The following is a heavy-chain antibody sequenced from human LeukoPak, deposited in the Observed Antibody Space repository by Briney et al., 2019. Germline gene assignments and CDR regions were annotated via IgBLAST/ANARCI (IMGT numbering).Heavy chain of an antibody. D-gene: IGHD3-10*01. Sequence: SQTLSLTCTVSGGSISSGGYYWSWIRQPPGKGLEWIGYIYHSGSTYYNPSLKSRVTISVDRSKNQFSLKLSSVTAADTAVYYCARMWGSGSFNWFDPWGQGTLVTVSS. J-gene: IGHJ5*02. CDR2: IYHSGST. CDR3: ARMWGSGSFNWFDP. CDR1: GGSISSGGYY. V-gene: IGHV4-30-2*01.